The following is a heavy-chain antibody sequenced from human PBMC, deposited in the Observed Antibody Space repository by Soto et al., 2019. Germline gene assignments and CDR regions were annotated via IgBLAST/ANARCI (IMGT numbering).Heavy chain of an antibody. D-gene: IGHD3-16*01. J-gene: IGHJ4*02. Sequence: QVQLVQSGAEVKKTGSSVKVSCKTSGGTFSTFGISWVRQAPGQGLEWMGGIILFFGTAEYSQKFEDRITITAGESRNTVYMDRRSLTSEYPALFYCARTHTMVVGYKYYYDFWGEGALVTFSS. CDR1: GGTFSTFG. V-gene: IGHV1-69*01. CDR3: ARTHTMVVGYKYYYDF. CDR2: IILFFGTA.